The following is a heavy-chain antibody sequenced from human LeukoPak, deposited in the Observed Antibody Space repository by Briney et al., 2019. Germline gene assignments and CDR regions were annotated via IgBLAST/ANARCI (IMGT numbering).Heavy chain of an antibody. V-gene: IGHV3-33*01. CDR2: IWYDGSNE. J-gene: IGHJ3*02. Sequence: GGSLRLSCAASGFTFSSYGMHWVRQAPGKGLEWVAVIWYDGSNEYYADSVKGRFTISRDNSKNTLYLQMNSLRAEDTAVYYCAREAMIALGWGRAFDIWGQGTMVTVSS. D-gene: IGHD3-22*01. CDR3: AREAMIALGWGRAFDI. CDR1: GFTFSSYG.